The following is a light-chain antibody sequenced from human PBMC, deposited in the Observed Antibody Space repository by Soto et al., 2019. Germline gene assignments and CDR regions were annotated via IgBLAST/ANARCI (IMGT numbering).Light chain of an antibody. CDR1: SSDIGFYNY. J-gene: IGLJ1*01. CDR3: SSYACKNSRV. Sequence: QSALTQPPSASGSPGQSVIISCTGTSSDIGFYNYVSWYQHHPGRAPKLIIYDVNKRPSGVPHRFSGSKSGNSASLTVSGLQAEDEADYYCSSYACKNSRVFGTGTKVTVL. V-gene: IGLV2-8*01. CDR2: DVN.